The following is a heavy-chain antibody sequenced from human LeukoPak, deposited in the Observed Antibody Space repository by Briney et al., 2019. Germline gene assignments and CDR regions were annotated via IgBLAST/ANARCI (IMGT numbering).Heavy chain of an antibody. Sequence: PSETLSLTCTVSGGSISSGGYYWSWIRQHPGKGLEWIGYIYYSGSTYYNPSLKSRVTISVDTSKNQFSLKLSSVTAADTAVYYCVRHSSGWSHFDYWGQGTLVTVSS. CDR3: VRHSSGWSHFDY. CDR2: IYYSGST. V-gene: IGHV4-31*03. J-gene: IGHJ4*02. CDR1: GGSISSGGYY. D-gene: IGHD6-19*01.